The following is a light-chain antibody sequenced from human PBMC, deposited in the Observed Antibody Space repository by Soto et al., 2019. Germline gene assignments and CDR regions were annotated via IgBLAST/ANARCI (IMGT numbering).Light chain of an antibody. CDR1: QSISSY. CDR2: AAS. Sequence: DIQITQSPSSLSASVGDRVTITCRASQSISSYLNWYQQKPGKAPKLLIYAASSLQSGVPSRFSGSGSGTDFTLTISSLQPEDFATYYCQQSYSTPGTFGQGTKVDI. CDR3: QQSYSTPGT. J-gene: IGKJ1*01. V-gene: IGKV1-39*01.